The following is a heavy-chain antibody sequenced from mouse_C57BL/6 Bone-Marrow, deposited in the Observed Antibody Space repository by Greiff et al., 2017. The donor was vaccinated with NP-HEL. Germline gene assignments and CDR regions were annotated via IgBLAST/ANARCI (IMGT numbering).Heavy chain of an antibody. V-gene: IGHV5-9-1*02. D-gene: IGHD1-1*01. CDR1: GFTFSSYA. CDR2: ISSGGDYI. CDR3: TRGEASYYGAMDY. Sequence: EVQGVESGEGLVKPGGSLKLSCAASGFTFSSYAMSWVRQTPEKRLEWVAYISSGGDYIYYADTVKGRFTISRDNARNTLYLQMSSLKSEDTAMYYCTRGEASYYGAMDYWGQGTSVTVSS. J-gene: IGHJ4*01.